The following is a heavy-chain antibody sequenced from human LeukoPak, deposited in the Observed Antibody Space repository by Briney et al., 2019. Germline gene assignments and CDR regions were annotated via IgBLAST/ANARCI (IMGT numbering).Heavy chain of an antibody. V-gene: IGHV4-34*01. J-gene: IGHJ5*02. CDR3: ARGHKGHCSGGSCLSFDP. CDR2: INHSGST. D-gene: IGHD2-15*01. CDR1: GFTFSSYS. Sequence: GSLRLSCAASGFTFSSYSMNWVRQPPGKGLEWIGEINHSGSTNYNPSLKSRVTISVDTSKNQFSLKLSSVTAADTAVYYCARGHKGHCSGGSCLSFDPWGQGTLVTVSS.